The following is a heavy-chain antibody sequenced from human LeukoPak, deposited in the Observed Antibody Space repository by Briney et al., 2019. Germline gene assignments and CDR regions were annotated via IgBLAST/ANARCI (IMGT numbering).Heavy chain of an antibody. D-gene: IGHD1/OR15-1a*01. Sequence: ASVKVSCKTSGYTFTTHDINWVRQAPGQGLEWMGRISAYNGYTNYGRRFQGRATMTTDTSTNTAYMELRSLRSDDTAVYYCARVGTGTRSFDSWGQGTLVTVSS. J-gene: IGHJ4*02. CDR3: ARVGTGTRSFDS. CDR1: GYTFTTHD. V-gene: IGHV1-18*01. CDR2: ISAYNGYT.